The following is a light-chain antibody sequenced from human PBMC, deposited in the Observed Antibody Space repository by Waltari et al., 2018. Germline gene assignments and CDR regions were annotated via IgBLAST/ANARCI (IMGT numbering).Light chain of an antibody. V-gene: IGLV2-14*03. J-gene: IGLJ2*01. CDR2: DVS. CDR3: SSYVSSDTLEL. CDR1: SSDVGGYNY. Sequence: HSALTQPASVSGSPGQSITISCTGTSSDVGGYNYVSSYQQHPGKAPKLMIFDVSNRPSGVSSRFSGSKSGNTASLTISGLQAEDEADYYCSSYVSSDTLELFGGGTSLTVL.